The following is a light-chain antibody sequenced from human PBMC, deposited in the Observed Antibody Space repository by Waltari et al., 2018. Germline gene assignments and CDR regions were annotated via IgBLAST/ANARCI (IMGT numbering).Light chain of an antibody. CDR1: QSVMTY. Sequence: EIVLTQSPDTLSSSPGERATLSCRASQSVMTYLAWYQQRPGQSPRLLIYEASNRAPGIPARFSGRGSGTDFTLTISSLEPEDFAVYYCHHYNKRPPSYTFGQGTRLEIK. V-gene: IGKV3-11*01. J-gene: IGKJ2*01. CDR3: HHYNKRPPSYT. CDR2: EAS.